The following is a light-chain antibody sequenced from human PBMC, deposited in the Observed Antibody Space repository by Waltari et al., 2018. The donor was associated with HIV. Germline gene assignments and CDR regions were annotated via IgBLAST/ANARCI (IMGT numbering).Light chain of an antibody. CDR2: GAS. V-gene: IGKV4-1*01. CDR3: QQYYRTPPA. Sequence: DVVMTQSPAPLVGPLGRRATINCKSSRLFLSNSNKKIYLPWYQQRPGQPPKLLVYGASTRESGVPARFSGSGSGTDFTLTISNLQAEDAAIYYCQQYYRTPPAFGQGTKVEI. J-gene: IGKJ1*01. CDR1: RLFLSNSNKKIY.